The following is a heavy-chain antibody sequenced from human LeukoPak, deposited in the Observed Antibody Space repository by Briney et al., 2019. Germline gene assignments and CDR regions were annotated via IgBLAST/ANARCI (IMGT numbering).Heavy chain of an antibody. CDR1: GGSISSYY. J-gene: IGHJ2*01. Sequence: SETLSLTCTVSGGSISSYYWSWLRQPAGKGLEWIGRIYSNGHPNYNPSVQSRVTMSVDTSKNQVSLRLTSVTAADTAVYYCARMRWYGDSRYFDLWGRGTLVIVSS. CDR2: IYSNGHP. CDR3: ARMRWYGDSRYFDL. D-gene: IGHD4-17*01. V-gene: IGHV4-4*07.